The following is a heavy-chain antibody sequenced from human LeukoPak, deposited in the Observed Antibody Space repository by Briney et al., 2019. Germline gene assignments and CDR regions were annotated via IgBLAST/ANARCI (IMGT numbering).Heavy chain of an antibody. CDR1: GGSISSYY. CDR2: IYTSGST. CDR3: ARVDSSGWRGYYFDY. V-gene: IGHV4-4*07. Sequence: SETLSLTCTVSGGSISSYYWSWIRQPAGKGLEWIGRIYTSGSTNYNPSLKSRVSMSVDTSKNQFSLKLSSVTAADTAVYYCARVDSSGWRGYYFDYWGQGTLVTVSS. J-gene: IGHJ4*02. D-gene: IGHD6-19*01.